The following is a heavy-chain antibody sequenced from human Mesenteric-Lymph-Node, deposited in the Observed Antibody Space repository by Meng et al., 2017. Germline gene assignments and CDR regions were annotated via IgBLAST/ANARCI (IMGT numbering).Heavy chain of an antibody. CDR2: ISYDGSNK. V-gene: IGHV3-30*06. CDR3: ARDRQVAGLSFYY. D-gene: IGHD6-19*01. CDR1: GIPFSRSG. Sequence: GESLKISCAASGIPFSRSGMHWVRQGPGKGLEWVAVISYDGSNKYYADSVKGRFTISRDNSKNTLYLQMNSLRAEDTAVYYCARDRQVAGLSFYYWGQGTLVTVSS. J-gene: IGHJ4*02.